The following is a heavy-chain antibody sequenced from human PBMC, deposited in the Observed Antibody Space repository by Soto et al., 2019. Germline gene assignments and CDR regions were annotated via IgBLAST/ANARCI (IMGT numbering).Heavy chain of an antibody. J-gene: IGHJ4*02. V-gene: IGHV4-61*01. D-gene: IGHD3-22*01. Sequence: QVQLHESGPGLVKPSETLSLTCAVSGGSVSSGNYYWSWLRQPPGKGLEWIGYVYYTGSTNYNPSLKSRVTSSVDTSKNQFSLRLSSVTAADTAVYFCARAIHDYDTTGYLSFDYWGQGTLVTVSS. CDR3: ARAIHDYDTTGYLSFDY. CDR2: VYYTGST. CDR1: GGSVSSGNYY.